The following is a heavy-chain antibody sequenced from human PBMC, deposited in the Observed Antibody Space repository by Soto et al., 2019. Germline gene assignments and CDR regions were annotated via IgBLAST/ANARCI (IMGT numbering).Heavy chain of an antibody. V-gene: IGHV5-10-1*01. D-gene: IGHD1-7*01. J-gene: IGHJ6*02. CDR1: GYSFTSYW. CDR2: IDPSDSYT. Sequence: PGESLKICRNCAGYSFTSYWSGWVRQMPWKGLEWMGRIDPSDSYTNYSPSFQGHVTISADKSISTAYLQWSSLKASDTAMYYCARDGGAGTTGDYYYYYYGMDVWGQGTTVTVSS. CDR3: ARDGGAGTTGDYYYYYYGMDV.